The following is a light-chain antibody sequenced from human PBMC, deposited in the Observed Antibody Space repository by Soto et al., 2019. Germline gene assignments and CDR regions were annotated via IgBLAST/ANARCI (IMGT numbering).Light chain of an antibody. CDR3: QQYSSSPLT. J-gene: IGKJ4*01. CDR1: QSVSSSY. V-gene: IGKV3-20*01. Sequence: DIVLTQSPGTLSLSPGERATLSCRASQSVSSSYLAWYQQKPGQAPRLLIYDSSTRATGIPDRFRGSGSGTDFTLTINRLDPEDFAVYYCQQYSSSPLTFGGGTKVEIK. CDR2: DSS.